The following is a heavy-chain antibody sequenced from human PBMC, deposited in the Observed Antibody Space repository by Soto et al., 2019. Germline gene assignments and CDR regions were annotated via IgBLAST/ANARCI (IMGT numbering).Heavy chain of an antibody. V-gene: IGHV3-30-3*01. D-gene: IGHD4-17*01. CDR3: ARDGSPYGEPHDAFDI. CDR2: ISYDGNNK. J-gene: IGHJ3*02. Sequence: SCAASGFTFSDYSLHWVRQAPGKGLQWVALISYDGNNKDFADSVNGRFSISRDNSRNTLYLQLNSLRLEDTAMYYCARDGSPYGEPHDAFDIWGQGTLVTVSS. CDR1: GFTFSDYS.